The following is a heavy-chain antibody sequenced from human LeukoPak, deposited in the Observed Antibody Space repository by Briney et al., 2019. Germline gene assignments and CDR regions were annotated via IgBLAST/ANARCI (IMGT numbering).Heavy chain of an antibody. J-gene: IGHJ4*02. CDR3: ATDRLPYDYSVY. CDR2: FDPEDGET. V-gene: IGHV1-24*01. D-gene: IGHD4/OR15-4a*01. Sequence: ASVKVSCKVSGYTLTELSMHRVRQAPGKGLEWMGGFDPEDGETIYAQKFQGRVTMTEDTSTDTAYMELSSLRSEDTAVYYCATDRLPYDYSVYWGQGTLVTVSS. CDR1: GYTLTELS.